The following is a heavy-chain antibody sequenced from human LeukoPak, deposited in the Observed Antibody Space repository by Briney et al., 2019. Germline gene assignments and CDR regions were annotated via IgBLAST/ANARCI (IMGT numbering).Heavy chain of an antibody. D-gene: IGHD3-22*01. V-gene: IGHV1-2*02. CDR3: AREPNNYYDSSGYSG. CDR1: GYTFTGYY. Sequence: ASVTVSCKASGYTFTGYYMHWVRQAPGQGLEWMGWINPNSGGTIYAQKFQGRVTMTRDTSISTAYMELSRLRSDDTAVYYCAREPNNYYDSSGYSGWGQGTLVTVSS. J-gene: IGHJ4*02. CDR2: INPNSGGT.